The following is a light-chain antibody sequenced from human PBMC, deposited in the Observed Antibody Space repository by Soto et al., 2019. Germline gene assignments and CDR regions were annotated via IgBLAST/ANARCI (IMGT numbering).Light chain of an antibody. J-gene: IGKJ1*01. V-gene: IGKV1-8*01. CDR2: VAS. Sequence: AIRMTQSPSSFSASTGDRVTITCRASQGISSYLAWYQQKPGKAPKLLIYVASTLQSGVPSRFSGSGSGTDFTLTISCLQSEDFAAYYCQQYYSYPWTFRQGTKVEIK. CDR1: QGISSY. CDR3: QQYYSYPWT.